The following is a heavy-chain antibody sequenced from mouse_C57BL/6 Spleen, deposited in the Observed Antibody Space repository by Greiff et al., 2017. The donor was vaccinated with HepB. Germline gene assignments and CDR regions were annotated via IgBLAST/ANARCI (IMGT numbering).Heavy chain of an antibody. D-gene: IGHD3-1*01. V-gene: IGHV5-4*01. J-gene: IGHJ2*01. CDR2: ISDGGSYT. Sequence: EVKVVESGGGLVKPGGSLKLSCAASGFTFSSYAMSWVRQTPEKRLEWVATISDGGSYTYYPDNVKGRFTISRDNAKNNLYLQMSHLKSEDTAMYYCARDIGYFDYWGQGTTRTVSS. CDR1: GFTFSSYA. CDR3: ARDIGYFDY.